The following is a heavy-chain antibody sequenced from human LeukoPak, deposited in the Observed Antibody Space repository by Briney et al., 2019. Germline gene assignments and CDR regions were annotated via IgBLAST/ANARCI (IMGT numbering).Heavy chain of an antibody. CDR3: ARGNYWFDP. CDR2: NNHRGSN. Sequence: SEALSLTCAVYGGSFSGYYWSLIRQPPGKGHGWNGENNHRGSNNYHPSLKSRVTIYVDKSNNQYSLNLSSVTDAETAVYYSARGNYWFDPWGQGTPVTVSS. CDR1: GGSFSGYY. D-gene: IGHD1-20*01. J-gene: IGHJ5*02. V-gene: IGHV4-34*01.